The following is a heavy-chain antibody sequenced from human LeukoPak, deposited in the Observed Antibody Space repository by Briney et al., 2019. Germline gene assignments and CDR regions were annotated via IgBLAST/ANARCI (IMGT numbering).Heavy chain of an antibody. CDR3: AKGKFNYYGSGSYGLDY. CDR2: IRGSNGTT. V-gene: IGHV3-23*01. Sequence: GGSLRLSCAASGFSFSTYAMSWVRQAPGKGLEWASAIRGSNGTTYYADSVKGRFTISRDNSKNTLYLQMNSLRAEDTAVYYCAKGKFNYYGSGSYGLDYWGQGTLVTVSS. J-gene: IGHJ4*02. CDR1: GFSFSTYA. D-gene: IGHD3-10*01.